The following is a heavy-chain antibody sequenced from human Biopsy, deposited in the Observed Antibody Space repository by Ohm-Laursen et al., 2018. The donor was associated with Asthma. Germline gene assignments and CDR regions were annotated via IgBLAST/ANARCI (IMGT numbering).Heavy chain of an antibody. Sequence: SLRLSCAASGFTFSSYAMHWVRQAPGKGLEWVAVISYDGSNKYYTDSVKGRFTISRDNSKNTLYLQMNSLRAEDTAVYYCARDAWELQKPYAFYFDYWGQGTLVTVSS. D-gene: IGHD1-26*01. J-gene: IGHJ4*02. V-gene: IGHV3-30-3*01. CDR1: GFTFSSYA. CDR3: ARDAWELQKPYAFYFDY. CDR2: ISYDGSNK.